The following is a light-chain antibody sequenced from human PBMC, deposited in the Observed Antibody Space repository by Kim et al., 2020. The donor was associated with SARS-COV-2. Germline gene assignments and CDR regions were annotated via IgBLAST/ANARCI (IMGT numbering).Light chain of an antibody. CDR1: SLRRFY. CDR2: GKT. Sequence: SSELTQDPAVSVALGQTVRITCQGDSLRRFYASWYQQKPGQAHVLVIYGKTNRPSGIPDRFSGSSSGNTASLTITGAQAEDEAEYYCNSRDSTGNHWVFG. CDR3: NSRDSTGNHWV. J-gene: IGLJ3*02. V-gene: IGLV3-19*01.